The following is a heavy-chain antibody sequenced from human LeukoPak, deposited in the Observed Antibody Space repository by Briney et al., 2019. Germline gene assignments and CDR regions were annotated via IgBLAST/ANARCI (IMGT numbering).Heavy chain of an antibody. CDR2: INPNSGGT. Sequence: ASVKVSCKASGYAFTGYYIHWVRQAPGQGLEWMGRINPNSGGTNYAQNFQGRITMTRDTSISTAYMELTRLRSDDTAVYYYAREKYDGKSWDSWGQGTLVTVSS. D-gene: IGHD4-23*01. CDR3: AREKYDGKSWDS. V-gene: IGHV1-2*06. CDR1: GYAFTGYY. J-gene: IGHJ4*02.